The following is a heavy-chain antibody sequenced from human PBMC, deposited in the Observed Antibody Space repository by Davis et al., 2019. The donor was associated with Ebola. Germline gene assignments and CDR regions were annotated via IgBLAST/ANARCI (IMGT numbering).Heavy chain of an antibody. Sequence: SETLSLTCAVYGGSFSGYYWSWIRQPPGKGLEWIGEINHSGSTNYNPSLKSRVTISVDTSKNQFSLKLSSVTAADTAVYYCARDAVYGRYYFDYWGQGTLVTVSS. CDR2: INHSGST. V-gene: IGHV4-34*01. CDR1: GGSFSGYY. D-gene: IGHD5/OR15-5a*01. CDR3: ARDAVYGRYYFDY. J-gene: IGHJ4*02.